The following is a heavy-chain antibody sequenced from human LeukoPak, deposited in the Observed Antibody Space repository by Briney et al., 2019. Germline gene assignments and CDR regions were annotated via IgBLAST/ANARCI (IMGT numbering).Heavy chain of an antibody. CDR2: IWYDGSNK. Sequence: GGSLRLSCAASGFTFSSYGMHWVRQAPGKGLEWVAVIWYDGSNKYYADSAKGRFTISRDNSKNTLYLQMNSLRAEDTAVYYCARDGDSGSYLGLFWFDPWGQGTLVTVSS. J-gene: IGHJ5*02. V-gene: IGHV3-33*01. D-gene: IGHD1-26*01. CDR1: GFTFSSYG. CDR3: ARDGDSGSYLGLFWFDP.